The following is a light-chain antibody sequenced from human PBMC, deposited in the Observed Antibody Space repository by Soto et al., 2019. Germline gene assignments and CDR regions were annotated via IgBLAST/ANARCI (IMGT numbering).Light chain of an antibody. Sequence: QSALTQPPSASGSPGQTVAISCTGTSSDVGAYNYVSWYQQHPGKAPKLMIYDVIERPSGVPARFSGSKSGNTASLTVSGLQPEDEADYYCCSYITISTYVFGTGTKVTVL. CDR2: DVI. V-gene: IGLV2-8*01. J-gene: IGLJ1*01. CDR3: CSYITISTYV. CDR1: SSDVGAYNY.